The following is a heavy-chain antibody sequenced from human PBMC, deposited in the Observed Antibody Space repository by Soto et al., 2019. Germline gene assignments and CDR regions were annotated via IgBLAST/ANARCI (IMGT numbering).Heavy chain of an antibody. V-gene: IGHV3-15*07. CDR1: GFTFSNAW. D-gene: IGHD6-13*01. CDR3: TTEGSSYSSSWYFGHAYYYYGMDV. CDR2: IKSKTDGGTT. J-gene: IGHJ6*02. Sequence: GGSLRLSCAASGFTFSNAWMNWVRQAPGKGLEWVGRIKSKTDGGTTDYAAPVKGRFTISRDDSKNTLYLQMNSLKTEDTAVYYCTTEGSSYSSSWYFGHAYYYYGMDVWGQGTTVTVSS.